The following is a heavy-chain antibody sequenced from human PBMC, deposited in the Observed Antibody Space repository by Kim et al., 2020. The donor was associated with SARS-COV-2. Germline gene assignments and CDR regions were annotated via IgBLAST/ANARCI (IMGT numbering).Heavy chain of an antibody. D-gene: IGHD3-3*01. CDR3: ASSGVGTLFYYGMDV. J-gene: IGHJ6*02. Sequence: ASVKVSCEASGYTFTDYYIHWVRQAPGQGLEWMGRINPNSGGTHYAQTFRGRVTMARDTSISTAYMELSRLRSDDTAVYYCASSGVGTLFYYGMDVWGQGTTVTVS. V-gene: IGHV1-2*06. CDR2: INPNSGGT. CDR1: GYTFTDYY.